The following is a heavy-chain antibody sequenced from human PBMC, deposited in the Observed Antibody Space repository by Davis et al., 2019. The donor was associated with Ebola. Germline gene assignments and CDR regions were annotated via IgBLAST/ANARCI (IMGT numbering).Heavy chain of an antibody. CDR1: GGSVSSGSYY. J-gene: IGHJ6*03. V-gene: IGHV4-61*01. Sequence: PSETLSLTCTVSGGSVSSGSYYWSWIRQPPGKGLEWIGYIYYSGSTNYNPSLKSRVTISVDTSKNQFSLKLSSVTAADTAVYYCARDRWEPPGRNYYYMDVWGQGTTVTVSS. D-gene: IGHD1-26*01. CDR2: IYYSGST. CDR3: ARDRWEPPGRNYYYMDV.